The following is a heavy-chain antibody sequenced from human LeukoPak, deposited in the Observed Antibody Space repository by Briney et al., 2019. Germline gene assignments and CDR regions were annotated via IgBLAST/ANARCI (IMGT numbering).Heavy chain of an antibody. CDR1: GFTFSSYA. Sequence: GGSLRLSXAASGFTFSSYAMSWIRQAPGKGLEWVSAISGSGGSTYYADSVKGRFTISRDNSKNTLYLQMNSLRAEDTAVYYCAKDLEGYFDYWGQGTLVTVSS. V-gene: IGHV3-23*01. CDR3: AKDLEGYFDY. J-gene: IGHJ4*02. CDR2: ISGSGGST.